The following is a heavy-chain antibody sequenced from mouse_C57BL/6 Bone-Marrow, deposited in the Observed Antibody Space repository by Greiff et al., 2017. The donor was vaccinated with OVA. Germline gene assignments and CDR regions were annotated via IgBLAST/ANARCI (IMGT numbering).Heavy chain of an antibody. J-gene: IGHJ3*01. Sequence: QVQLQQSGAELVRPGTSVKVSCKASGYAFTNYWIEWVKQRPGQGLEWIGVINPGSGGTNYNEKFKGKATLTADKSSSTAYMQLSSLTSEDSAVYFCAISWYLEAAYWGHGTLVTVSA. CDR1: GYAFTNYW. V-gene: IGHV1-54*01. CDR2: INPGSGGT. D-gene: IGHD1-1*02. CDR3: AISWYLEAAY.